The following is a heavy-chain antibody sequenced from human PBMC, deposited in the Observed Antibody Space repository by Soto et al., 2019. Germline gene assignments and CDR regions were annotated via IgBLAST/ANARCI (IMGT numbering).Heavy chain of an antibody. J-gene: IGHJ6*02. Sequence: GGSLRLSCAASGFTFSSYGMHWVRQAPGKGLEWVAVISYDGSNKYYADSVKGRFTISRDNSKNTLYLQMNSLRAEDTAVYYCAKDRKVGGYDNYYYYGMDVWGQGTTVTVSS. CDR3: AKDRKVGGYDNYYYYGMDV. CDR2: ISYDGSNK. D-gene: IGHD5-12*01. CDR1: GFTFSSYG. V-gene: IGHV3-30*18.